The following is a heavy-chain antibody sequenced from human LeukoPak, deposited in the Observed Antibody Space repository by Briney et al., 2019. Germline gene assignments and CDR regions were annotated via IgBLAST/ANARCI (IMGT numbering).Heavy chain of an antibody. J-gene: IGHJ5*02. CDR2: IYYSGST. Sequence: SETLSLTCAVSGGSISSYYWSWIRQPPGKGLEWIGYIYYSGSTNYNPSLKSRVTISVDTSKNQFSLKLSSVTAADTAVYYCARVRDILTGYPMGNKNWFDPWGQGTLVTVSS. CDR3: ARVRDILTGYPMGNKNWFDP. V-gene: IGHV4-59*01. D-gene: IGHD3-9*01. CDR1: GGSISSYY.